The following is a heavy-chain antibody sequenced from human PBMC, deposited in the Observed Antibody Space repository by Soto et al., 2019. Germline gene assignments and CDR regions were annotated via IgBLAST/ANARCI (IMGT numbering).Heavy chain of an antibody. CDR1: GGSISSSSFY. Sequence: QLQLQESGPGLVKPSETLSLTCTVSGGSISSSSFYWGWIRQPPGKGLEWIGSIYYSGSTYYNPSLKSRVTISLYTAKNQFSLKLSSVTAADTAVYYCASLHDYGDRNNAYWGQGTLVTVSS. CDR2: IYYSGST. D-gene: IGHD4-17*01. CDR3: ASLHDYGDRNNAY. J-gene: IGHJ4*02. V-gene: IGHV4-39*01.